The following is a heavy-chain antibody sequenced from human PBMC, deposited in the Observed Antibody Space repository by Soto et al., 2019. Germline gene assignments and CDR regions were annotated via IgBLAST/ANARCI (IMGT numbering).Heavy chain of an antibody. V-gene: IGHV1-2*02. D-gene: IGHD3-9*01. J-gene: IGHJ4*02. CDR3: ARPPGYISDWYYFDL. CDR2: ISPKSGGT. Sequence: VLVKVYCKASGYTFIDYYMHWVRLAPGQGFEWMGRISPKSGGTNYAQKFQGRVTMTWDTSLNTAYMELSSLISEDTAVYYCARPPGYISDWYYFDLWGQGTLVTVSS. CDR1: GYTFIDYY.